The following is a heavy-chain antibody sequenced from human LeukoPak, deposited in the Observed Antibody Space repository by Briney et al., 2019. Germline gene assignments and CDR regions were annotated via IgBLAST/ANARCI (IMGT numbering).Heavy chain of an antibody. Sequence: ETLSLTCAVYGGSFSGYYWSWIRQPPGKGLEWIGEINDSGSINYHPSVKSRVTISVDTSKNQFSLKLSSVTAADTAVYYCARWEGGSYYDFDYWGQGTLV. CDR2: INDSGSI. D-gene: IGHD1-26*01. CDR3: ARWEGGSYYDFDY. CDR1: GGSFSGYY. V-gene: IGHV4-34*01. J-gene: IGHJ4*02.